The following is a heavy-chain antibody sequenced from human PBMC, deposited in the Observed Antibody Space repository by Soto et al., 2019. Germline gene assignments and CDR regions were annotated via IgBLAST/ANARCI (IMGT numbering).Heavy chain of an antibody. J-gene: IGHJ6*02. D-gene: IGHD3-3*02. Sequence: ASVKVSCKASGYTFTGYYMHWVRQAPGQGLEWMGWINPNSGGTNYAQKFQGRVTMTRDTSISTAYMELSRLRSDDTAVYYCARDRGNMVAIFHHYYGMDVWGQGTTVTVSS. CDR2: INPNSGGT. CDR3: ARDRGNMVAIFHHYYGMDV. V-gene: IGHV1-2*02. CDR1: GYTFTGYY.